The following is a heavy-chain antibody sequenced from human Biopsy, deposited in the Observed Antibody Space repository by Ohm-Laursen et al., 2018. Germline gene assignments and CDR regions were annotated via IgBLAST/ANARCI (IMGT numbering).Heavy chain of an antibody. V-gene: IGHV3-21*01. J-gene: IGHJ6*02. CDR1: GFILSSCS. Sequence: SLRLSCTASGFILSSCSMNWVRQTPGKGLEWVSTISSSSDNTYYVDPVKSRFTISRDNAKNSLYLQMNSLRAEDTAVYYCARSRGSSGIAAIYYYGMEVWGQGTTVTVSS. CDR2: ISSSSDNT. D-gene: IGHD3-10*01. CDR3: ARSRGSSGIAAIYYYGMEV.